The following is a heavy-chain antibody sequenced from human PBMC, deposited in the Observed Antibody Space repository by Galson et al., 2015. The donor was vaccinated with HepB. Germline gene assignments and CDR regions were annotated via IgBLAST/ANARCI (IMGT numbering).Heavy chain of an antibody. Sequence: SLRLSCAASGFTFSSYAMSWVRQAPGKGLAWVSAISGSGGSTYYADSVQGRFTISRDNSKNTLYLQMNSLRAEDTAVYYCAKDLEGSSGWLFDYWGQGTLVTVSS. CDR2: ISGSGGST. CDR1: GFTFSSYA. CDR3: AKDLEGSSGWLFDY. V-gene: IGHV3-23*01. J-gene: IGHJ4*02. D-gene: IGHD6-19*01.